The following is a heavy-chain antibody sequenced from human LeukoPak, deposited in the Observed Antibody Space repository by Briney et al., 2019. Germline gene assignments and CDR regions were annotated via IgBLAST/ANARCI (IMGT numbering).Heavy chain of an antibody. Sequence: GALRLSCAASGFTFSSYEMNWVRQAPGKGLEWVSYISSSGSTIYYADSVKGRFTISRDNAKNSLYLQMNGLRAEDTAVYYCAELGITMIGGVWGKGTTVTISS. CDR1: GFTFSSYE. D-gene: IGHD3-10*02. CDR3: AELGITMIGGV. CDR2: ISSSGSTI. V-gene: IGHV3-48*03. J-gene: IGHJ6*04.